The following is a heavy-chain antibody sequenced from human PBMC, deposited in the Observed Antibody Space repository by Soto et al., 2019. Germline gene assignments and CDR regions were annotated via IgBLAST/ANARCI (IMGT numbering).Heavy chain of an antibody. CDR2: ISAAGDP. J-gene: IGHJ6*02. CDR3: ARTDRDFYGLDV. Sequence: EVQLVESGGGLVQPGGSLRLSCEASGFTFRNYDMHWVRQGTGKGLEWVSGISAAGDPDYADSVEGRFTISRENAQTSFSLQMNSLRGGDTAVYYCARTDRDFYGLDVWGQGTTVIVSS. CDR1: GFTFRNYD. V-gene: IGHV3-13*05.